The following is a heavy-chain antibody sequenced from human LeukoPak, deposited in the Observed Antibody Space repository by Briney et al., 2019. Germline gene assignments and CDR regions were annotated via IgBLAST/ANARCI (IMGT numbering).Heavy chain of an antibody. V-gene: IGHV1-69*05. CDR3: ARGTGIAAAVTSLFQY. D-gene: IGHD6-13*01. J-gene: IGHJ1*01. CDR2: IIPIFGTA. CDR1: GGTFSSYA. Sequence: ASVKVSCKASGGTFSSYAISWVRQAPGQGLEWMGGIIPIFGTANYAQKFQGRVTMTRDTSTSTVYMELSSLRSEDTAVYYCARGTGIAAAVTSLFQYWGQGTLATVSS.